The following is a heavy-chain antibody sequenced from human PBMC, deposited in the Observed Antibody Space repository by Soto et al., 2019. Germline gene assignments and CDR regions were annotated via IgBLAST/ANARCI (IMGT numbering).Heavy chain of an antibody. CDR1: GYTFTSYG. CDR2: ISAYSGNT. D-gene: IGHD1-26*01. J-gene: IGHJ4*02. CDR3: ARSPSGSYFHFDY. V-gene: IGHV1-18*01. Sequence: QVQLVQSGTEVKKPGASVKVSCKASGYTFTSYGITWVRQAPGQGLEWMGWISAYSGNTNYAQKLQGRVTMTADTSTSTADMELRSLRSDDTAVYYCARSPSGSYFHFDYWGQGALVTVSS.